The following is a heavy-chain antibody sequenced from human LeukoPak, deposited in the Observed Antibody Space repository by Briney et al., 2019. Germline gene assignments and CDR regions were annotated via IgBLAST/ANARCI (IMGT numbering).Heavy chain of an antibody. CDR3: AREFPPHCSSTSCYPDH. CDR2: ISSSTRRI. V-gene: IGHV3-48*02. Sequence: GGSLRLSCAASGFNFSSYSLNWVRQAPGKGLEWVSYISSSTRRIYYADSVKGRFTISRDSAKNSLYLQMDSLRDEDTAMYYCAREFPPHCSSTSCYPDHWGQGTLLTVAS. D-gene: IGHD2-2*01. J-gene: IGHJ5*02. CDR1: GFNFSSYS.